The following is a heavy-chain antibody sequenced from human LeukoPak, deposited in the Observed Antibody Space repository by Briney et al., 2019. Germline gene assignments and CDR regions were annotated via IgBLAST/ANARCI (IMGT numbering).Heavy chain of an antibody. CDR3: ATVRPYCSGGSCYGKDAFDI. D-gene: IGHD2-15*01. CDR2: FDPEDGET. Sequence: ASVKVSCKVSGYTLTELSMHWVRQAPGKGLEWMGGFDPEDGETIYAQKFQGRVTMTEDTSTDTAYMELSSLRSEDTAVYYCATVRPYCSGGSCYGKDAFDIWGQGTMVTVSS. CDR1: GYTLTELS. J-gene: IGHJ3*02. V-gene: IGHV1-24*01.